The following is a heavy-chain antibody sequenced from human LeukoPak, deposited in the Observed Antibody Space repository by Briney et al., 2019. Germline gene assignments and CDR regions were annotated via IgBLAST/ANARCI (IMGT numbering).Heavy chain of an antibody. J-gene: IGHJ4*02. CDR2: IYYSGST. CDR3: ARTTVTTGCFDY. D-gene: IGHD4-11*01. Sequence: NPSETLSLTCTVSGGSISSSSYYWGWIRQPPGKGLEWIGSIYYSGSTYYNPSLKSRVTISVDTSKNQFSLKLSSVTAADTAVYYCARTTVTTGCFDYWGPGTLVTVSS. V-gene: IGHV4-39*01. CDR1: GGSISSSSYY.